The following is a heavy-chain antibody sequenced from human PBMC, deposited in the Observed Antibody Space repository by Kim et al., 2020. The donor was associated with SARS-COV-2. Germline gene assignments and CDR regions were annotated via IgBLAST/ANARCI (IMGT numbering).Heavy chain of an antibody. D-gene: IGHD3-10*01. V-gene: IGHV4-39*01. CDR2: VYYSGST. CDR1: GGSISSSSHY. J-gene: IGHJ4*02. CDR3: AGRYGSGRHYVY. Sequence: SETLSLTCTVSGGSISSSSHYWTWIRQPPEKGVEWIGTVYYSGSTNYNPSLKSRVTIPLDTSKNQFSPNLSSVTAADTAVSFCAGRYGSGRHYVYWGQGT.